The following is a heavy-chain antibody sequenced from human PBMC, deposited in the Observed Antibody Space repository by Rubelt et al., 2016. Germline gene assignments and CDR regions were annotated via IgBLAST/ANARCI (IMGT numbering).Heavy chain of an antibody. CDR2: INSDGSST. V-gene: IGHV3-74*01. Sequence: INSDGSSTSYADSVKGRFTISRDNAKNTLYLQMNSLRAEDTAVYYCARVVKGIYGMDVWGQGTTVTVSS. J-gene: IGHJ6*02. D-gene: IGHD2-21*01. CDR3: ARVVKGIYGMDV.